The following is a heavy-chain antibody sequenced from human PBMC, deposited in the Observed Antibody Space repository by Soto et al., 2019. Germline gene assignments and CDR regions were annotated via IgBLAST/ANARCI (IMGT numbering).Heavy chain of an antibody. J-gene: IGHJ6*01. V-gene: IGHV3-23*01. D-gene: IGHD2-2*01. CDR2: ISGSGGST. Sequence: AGSIRLSCAASGFTFNSYAMSWFRQTPGKGLEWVSAISGSGGSTYYADSVKGRFTISRDNSKNTLYLQMNSLRAEDTAVYYSAKGNQRYYYGMDVWGQGTTVTVSS. CDR3: AKGNQRYYYGMDV. CDR1: GFTFNSYA.